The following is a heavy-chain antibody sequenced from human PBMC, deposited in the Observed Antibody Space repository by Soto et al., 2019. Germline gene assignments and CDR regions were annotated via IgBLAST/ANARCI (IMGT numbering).Heavy chain of an antibody. CDR2: INPNSGGT. J-gene: IGHJ6*02. CDR3: ARGENYDFWSGYSYYYGMDV. D-gene: IGHD3-3*01. V-gene: IGHV1-2*02. Sequence: ASVKVSCKASGYTFTGYYMHWVRQAPGQGIEWMGWINPNSGGTNYAQKFQGRVTMTRDTSISKAYMELSRLRSDDTAVYYFARGENYDFWSGYSYYYGMDVWGQGTTVTVSS. CDR1: GYTFTGYY.